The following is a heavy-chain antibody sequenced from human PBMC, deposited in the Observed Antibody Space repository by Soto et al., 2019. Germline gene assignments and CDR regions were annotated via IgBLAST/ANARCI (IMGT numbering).Heavy chain of an antibody. D-gene: IGHD3-22*01. J-gene: IGHJ3*02. Sequence: PGGSLRLSCAASGFTLSRHTMNWVRQAQGQGLEWVSFIGSRTSDIYYSDSMKGRFTISRDNAKNSLYLDLTRLRAEDTAVYFCVRDYYDTSGYPNTFDMWGQGTMVTVSS. CDR3: VRDYYDTSGYPNTFDM. CDR2: IGSRTSDI. CDR1: GFTLSRHT. V-gene: IGHV3-21*01.